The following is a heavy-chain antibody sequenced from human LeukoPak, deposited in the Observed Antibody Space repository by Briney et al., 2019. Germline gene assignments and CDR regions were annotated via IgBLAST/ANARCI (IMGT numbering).Heavy chain of an antibody. CDR3: AREGVATMFLWVLSFGMDV. CDR2: IKQDGSEK. D-gene: IGHD5-12*01. V-gene: IGHV3-7*01. J-gene: IGHJ6*02. Sequence: GGSLRLSCAASGFTFSSYWMSWVRQAPGKGLEWVANIKQDGSEKYYVDSVKGRFTISRDNAKNSLYLQMNSLRAEDTAVYYCAREGVATMFLWVLSFGMDVWGQGTPVTVSS. CDR1: GFTFSSYW.